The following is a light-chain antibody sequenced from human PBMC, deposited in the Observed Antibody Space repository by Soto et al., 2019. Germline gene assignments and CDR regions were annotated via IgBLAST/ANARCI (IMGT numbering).Light chain of an antibody. CDR2: DAS. CDR3: QQYGSSPRT. Sequence: EIVMTQSPATLSVSPGERATLSCRASQSVSSNLAWYQQKPGQAPRLLIYDASNRATGIPARFSGSGSGTDFTLIISRLEPEDFAMYYCQQYGSSPRTFGQGTKVDIK. V-gene: IGKV3-20*01. J-gene: IGKJ1*01. CDR1: QSVSSN.